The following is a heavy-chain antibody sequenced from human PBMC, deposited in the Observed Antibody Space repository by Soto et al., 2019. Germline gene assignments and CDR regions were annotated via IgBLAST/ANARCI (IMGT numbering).Heavy chain of an antibody. Sequence: SETLSLTCTVSGGSISSGGFYWSWIRQHPGKGLEWIGYIYYSGSTYYNPSLKSRVTISVDTSKNQFSLKLSSVTAADTAVYYCARDKYDFWSGYYGMDVWGQGTTVS. CDR2: IYYSGST. V-gene: IGHV4-31*03. D-gene: IGHD3-3*01. J-gene: IGHJ6*02. CDR3: ARDKYDFWSGYYGMDV. CDR1: GGSISSGGFY.